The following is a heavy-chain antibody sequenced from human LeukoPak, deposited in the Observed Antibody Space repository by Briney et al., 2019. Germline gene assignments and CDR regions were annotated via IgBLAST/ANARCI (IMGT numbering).Heavy chain of an antibody. CDR1: GYTFTSYG. CDR3: ARTDYDFWSGYYGMDV. V-gene: IGHV1-18*01. Sequence: ASVKVSCKASGYTFTSYGISWVRQAPGQGLEWMGWISAYNGSTNYAQKLLGRVTMTTDTSTSTAYMELRSLRSDDTAVYYCARTDYDFWSGYYGMDVWGQGTTVTVSS. J-gene: IGHJ6*02. CDR2: ISAYNGST. D-gene: IGHD3-3*01.